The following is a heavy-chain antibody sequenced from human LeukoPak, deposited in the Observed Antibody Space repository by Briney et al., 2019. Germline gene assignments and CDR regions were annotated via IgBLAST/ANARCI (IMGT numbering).Heavy chain of an antibody. V-gene: IGHV4-61*02. CDR2: IYTGGTT. J-gene: IGHJ4*02. CDR3: ARGDPRTYYDFWSGYSFDY. Sequence: SSQTLSLTCSVSGGSITSGSYYWSWIRQPAGKGLEWIGRIYTGGTTNYNPSLQSRVTISVDTSKNQFSLKLSSVTAADTAVYYCARGDPRTYYDFWSGYSFDYWGQGTLVTVSS. D-gene: IGHD3-3*01. CDR1: GGSITSGSYY.